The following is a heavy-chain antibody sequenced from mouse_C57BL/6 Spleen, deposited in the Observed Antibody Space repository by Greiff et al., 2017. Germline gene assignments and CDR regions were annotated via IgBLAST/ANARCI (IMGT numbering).Heavy chain of an antibody. D-gene: IGHD4-1*01. CDR1: GFTFSSYA. Sequence: EVKLMESGGGLVKPGGSLKLSCAASGFTFSSYAMSWVRQTPEKRLEWVATISDGGSYTYYPDNVKGRFTISRDNAKNNLYLQMSHLKSEDTAMYYCARVNWDGYFDVWGTGTTVTVSS. CDR2: ISDGGSYT. J-gene: IGHJ1*03. V-gene: IGHV5-4*03. CDR3: ARVNWDGYFDV.